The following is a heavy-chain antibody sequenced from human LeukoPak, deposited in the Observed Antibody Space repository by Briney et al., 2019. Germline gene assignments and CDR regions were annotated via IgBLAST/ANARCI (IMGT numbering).Heavy chain of an antibody. V-gene: IGHV4-34*01. CDR3: ARGSQSLGYCSGGSCRAKIFDY. CDR1: GGSFSGYY. CDR2: INHSGST. Sequence: SETLSLTCAVYGGSFSGYYWSWIRQPPGKGLEWIGEINHSGSTNYNPSLESRVTISVDTSKNQFSPKLSSVTAADTAVYYCARGSQSLGYCSGGSCRAKIFDYWGQGTLVTVSS. D-gene: IGHD2-15*01. J-gene: IGHJ4*02.